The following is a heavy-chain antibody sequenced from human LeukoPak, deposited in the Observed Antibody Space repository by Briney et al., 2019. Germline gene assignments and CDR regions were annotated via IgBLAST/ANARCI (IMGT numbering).Heavy chain of an antibody. CDR2: INRDGTSI. D-gene: IGHD3-10*01. V-gene: IGHV3-74*01. J-gene: IGHJ6*03. Sequence: GGSLTLSCAASGFIFSAHWMHWIRQPPGKGLVWVSRINRDGTSITYADSASGRFTVSRDNAKGTMYLQMNSLTADDSALYYCVRDVRGVGQDYYYMDVWGKGTTVTVSS. CDR1: GFIFSAHW. CDR3: VRDVRGVGQDYYYMDV.